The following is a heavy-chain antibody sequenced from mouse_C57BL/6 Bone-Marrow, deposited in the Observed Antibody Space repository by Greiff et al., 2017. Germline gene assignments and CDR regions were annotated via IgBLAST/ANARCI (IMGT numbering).Heavy chain of an antibody. V-gene: IGHV1-50*01. CDR1: GYTFTSYW. CDR2: IDPSDSYT. Sequence: QVQLQQPGAELVKPGASVKLSCKASGYTFTSYWMQWVKQRPGQGLEWIGEIDPSDSYTNYNQKFKGKATLTVDTSSSTAYMQLSSLTSEDSAVXYCGRPPLHYYGGAWYFDVWGTGTTVTVSS. D-gene: IGHD1-2*01. J-gene: IGHJ1*03. CDR3: GRPPLHYYGGAWYFDV.